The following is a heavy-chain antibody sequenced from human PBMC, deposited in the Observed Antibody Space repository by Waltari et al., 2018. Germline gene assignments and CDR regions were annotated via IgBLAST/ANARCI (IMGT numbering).Heavy chain of an antibody. Sequence: EVQLVQSGAEVKKPGATVKISCKASGYTFTDYYMHWVQQAPGKGLEWTGRDYPEDGETKNAEKFQGKVNKTAEKANDTAIMGLSSLRCEETAGYYGATAAGPVDVWGKGTTVTVSS. CDR2: DYPEDGET. J-gene: IGHJ6*04. CDR3: ATAAGPVDV. CDR1: GYTFTDYY. V-gene: IGHV1-69-2*01.